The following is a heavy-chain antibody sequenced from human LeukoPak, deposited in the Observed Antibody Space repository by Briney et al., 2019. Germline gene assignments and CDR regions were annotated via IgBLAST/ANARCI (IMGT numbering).Heavy chain of an antibody. D-gene: IGHD2-15*01. V-gene: IGHV3-21*01. CDR2: IGSSSSYI. CDR1: GFTFSSYS. CDR3: ARVVLEWGSDY. Sequence: PGGSLRLSCAASGFTFSSYSMNWVRQAPGKGLEWVSSIGSSSSYIYYADSVKGRFTISRDNAKNSLYLQMNSLRAEDTAVYYCARVVLEWGSDYWGQGTLVTVSS. J-gene: IGHJ4*02.